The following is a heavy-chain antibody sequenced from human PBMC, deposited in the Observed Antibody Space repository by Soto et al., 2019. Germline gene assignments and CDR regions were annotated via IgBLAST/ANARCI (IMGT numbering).Heavy chain of an antibody. D-gene: IGHD5-12*01. CDR2: ISAYNGNT. CDR3: ARLRMVATSYYYYGMDV. V-gene: IGHV1-18*01. J-gene: IGHJ6*02. CDR1: GYTFTSYG. Sequence: QVQLVQSGAEVKKPGASVKVSCKASGYTFTSYGISWVRQAPGQGLEWMGWISAYNGNTNYAQKLQGRVTMTTDTSTSTAYMELRSLRSDDTAAYYCARLRMVATSYYYYGMDVWGQGTTVTVSS.